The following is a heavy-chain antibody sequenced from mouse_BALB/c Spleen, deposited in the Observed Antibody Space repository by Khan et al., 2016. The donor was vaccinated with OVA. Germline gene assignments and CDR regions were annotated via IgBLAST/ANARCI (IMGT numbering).Heavy chain of an antibody. CDR2: IYPGDGDT. CDR1: GYAFSSYW. J-gene: IGHJ3*01. Sequence: QVQLQQSGAELVRPGSSVKISCKASGYAFSSYWMNWVKQRPGQGLEWIGQIYPGDGDTNYNGKFKGKATLTADKSSSTAYMQPSSLTSGDSAVYFCARKDYRYDGFAYWGQGTLVTVSA. CDR3: ARKDYRYDGFAY. D-gene: IGHD2-14*01. V-gene: IGHV1-80*01.